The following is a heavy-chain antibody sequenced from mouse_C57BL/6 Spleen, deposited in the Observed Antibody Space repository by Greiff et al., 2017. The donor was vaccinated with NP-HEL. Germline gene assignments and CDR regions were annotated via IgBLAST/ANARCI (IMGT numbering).Heavy chain of an antibody. D-gene: IGHD1-1*01. CDR3: AREDRDYGSSYGFAY. Sequence: VKLQESGAELVKPGASVKISCKASGYAFSSYWMNWVKQRPGKGLEWIGQIYPGDGDTNYNGKFKGKATLTADKSSSTAYMQLSSLTSEDSAVYFCAREDRDYGSSYGFAYWGQGTLVTVSA. CDR2: IYPGDGDT. J-gene: IGHJ3*01. V-gene: IGHV1-80*01. CDR1: GYAFSSYW.